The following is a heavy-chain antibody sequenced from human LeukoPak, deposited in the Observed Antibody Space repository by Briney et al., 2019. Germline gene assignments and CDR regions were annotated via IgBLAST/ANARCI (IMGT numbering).Heavy chain of an antibody. Sequence: GASVKVSCKASGYTFTTYDINWVRQATGQGLEWMGWMNPNSGNTGYAQKFQGRVTMTRDTSISTAYMELSSLRSEDTAVYYCARAPPVAPPQHWGQGTLVTVSS. CDR3: ARAPPVAPPQH. CDR2: MNPNSGNT. V-gene: IGHV1-8*01. J-gene: IGHJ1*01. CDR1: GYTFTTYD. D-gene: IGHD4-23*01.